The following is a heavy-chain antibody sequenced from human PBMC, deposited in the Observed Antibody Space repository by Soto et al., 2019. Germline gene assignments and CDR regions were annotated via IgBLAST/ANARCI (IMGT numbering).Heavy chain of an antibody. V-gene: IGHV1-2*04. J-gene: IGHJ2*01. Sequence: ASVKVSCKASGYTFTGYYMHWVRQAPGQGLEWMGWINPNSGGTNYAQKFQGWVTMTRDTSISTAYMELSRLRSDDTAVYYCARDSTHLHANTVTNYWYFDLWGRGTLVTVSS. CDR3: ARDSTHLHANTVTNYWYFDL. CDR2: INPNSGGT. D-gene: IGHD4-17*01. CDR1: GYTFTGYY.